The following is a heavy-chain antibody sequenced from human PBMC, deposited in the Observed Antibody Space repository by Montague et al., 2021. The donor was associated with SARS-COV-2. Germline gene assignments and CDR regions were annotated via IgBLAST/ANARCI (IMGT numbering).Heavy chain of an antibody. CDR2: VLYNKGT. CDR3: VRHPQYDGLLGSPDF. CDR1: GVSVTDYY. D-gene: IGHD3-10*01. Sequence: SETLSLTCTVSGVSVTDYYWSWIRQPPGKGLEWVGDVLYNKGTNFNPSLKSRVAISVDTSKNQFSLRLTSVTAADTAFYYCVRHPQYDGLLGSPDFWGRGTLVTVSS. V-gene: IGHV4-59*08. J-gene: IGHJ4*02.